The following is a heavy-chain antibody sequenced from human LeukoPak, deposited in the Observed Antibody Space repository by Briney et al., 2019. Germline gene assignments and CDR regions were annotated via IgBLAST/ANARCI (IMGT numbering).Heavy chain of an antibody. CDR1: GGSISSDY. V-gene: IGHV4-59*01. CDR3: ARVKGSGYYYYFDY. Sequence: PSETLSLTCTVSGGSISSDYWSWIRQPPGKGLEWIGYIYYSGSTNYNPSLKSRVAISVDTSKNQFSLQLSSVTAADTAVYYCARVKGSGYYYYFDYWGQGTLVTVSS. D-gene: IGHD1-26*01. J-gene: IGHJ4*02. CDR2: IYYSGST.